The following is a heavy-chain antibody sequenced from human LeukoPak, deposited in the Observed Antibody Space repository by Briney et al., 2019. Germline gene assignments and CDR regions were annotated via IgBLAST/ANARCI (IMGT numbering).Heavy chain of an antibody. CDR3: ARMPAVVTRELDF. V-gene: IGHV3-23*01. Sequence: PGGSLRLSCVTSGFTFSSYVMTWVRQAPGKGLEWVSAISGSGSTTYYADSVRGRFSISRDNSKNTLYLEMDSLRTEDTAVYYCARMPAVVTRELDFWGQGTLVTVSS. D-gene: IGHD4-23*01. J-gene: IGHJ4*02. CDR2: ISGSGSTT. CDR1: GFTFSSYV.